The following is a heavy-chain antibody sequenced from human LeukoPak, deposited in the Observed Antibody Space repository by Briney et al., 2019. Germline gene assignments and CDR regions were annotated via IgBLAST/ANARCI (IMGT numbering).Heavy chain of an antibody. D-gene: IGHD3-10*01. V-gene: IGHV1-69*01. J-gene: IGHJ4*02. CDR2: FGTA. Sequence: FGTANYAQKFQGRVTITADESTSTAYMELSSLRSEDTAVYYCAKVWDQYRSLVVRGVYFDYWGQGTPVTVSS. CDR3: AKVWDQYRSLVVRGVYFDY.